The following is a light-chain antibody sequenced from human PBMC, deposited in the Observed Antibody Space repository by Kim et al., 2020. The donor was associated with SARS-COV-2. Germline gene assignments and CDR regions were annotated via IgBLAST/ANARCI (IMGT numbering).Light chain of an antibody. CDR1: QSVSSN. V-gene: IGKV3-15*01. Sequence: EIVMTQSPATLSVSPGERATLSCRASQSVSSNLAWYQQKPGQAPRLLIYGASTRATGIPGRFSGSGSGTEFTLTISSLQSEDFAVYYCQQYSNWPRTFGGGTKLEI. CDR3: QQYSNWPRT. J-gene: IGKJ4*01. CDR2: GAS.